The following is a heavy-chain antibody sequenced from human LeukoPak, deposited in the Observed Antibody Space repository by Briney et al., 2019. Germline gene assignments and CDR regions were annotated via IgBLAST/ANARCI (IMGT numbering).Heavy chain of an antibody. CDR3: ARGFYYLDY. CDR2: IYPGDSDT. CDR1: GYNFARYW. V-gene: IGHV5-51*01. Sequence: GESLKISCKGSGYNFARYWIGWVRQMTGKGLEWMGIIYPGDSDTRYSPSFQGQVTISADKSINTAYLQWSSLKASDTAKYYCARGFYYLDYWGQGTLVTVSS. J-gene: IGHJ4*02.